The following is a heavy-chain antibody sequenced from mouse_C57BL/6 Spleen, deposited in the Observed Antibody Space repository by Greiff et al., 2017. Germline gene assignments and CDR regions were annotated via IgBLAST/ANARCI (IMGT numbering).Heavy chain of an antibody. D-gene: IGHD1-1*01. V-gene: IGHV1-18*01. J-gene: IGHJ1*03. CDR3: ARFYYGSSSYWYFDV. CDR2: INPNNGGT. CDR1: GYTFTDYN. Sequence: EVQVVESGPELVKPGASVKIPCKASGYTFTDYNMDWVKQSHGKSLEWIGDINPNNGGTIYNQKFKGKATLTVDKSSSTAYMELRSLTSEDTAVYYCARFYYGSSSYWYFDVWGTGTTVTVSS.